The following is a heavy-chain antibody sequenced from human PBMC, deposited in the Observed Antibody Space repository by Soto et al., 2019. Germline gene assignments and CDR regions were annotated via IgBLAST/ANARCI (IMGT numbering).Heavy chain of an antibody. CDR1: GYTFTSYA. D-gene: IGHD3-10*01. J-gene: IGHJ4*02. Sequence: QVQLVQSGAEVKKPGASVKVSCKASGYTFTSYAMHWVRQAPGQRLEWMGWINAGNGNTKYSQKFQGRVTITRDTSGGTAYMEMGSLRSEDTAVYYCARVSGGGGFDYWGQGTLVTVSS. CDR3: ARVSGGGGFDY. V-gene: IGHV1-3*01. CDR2: INAGNGNT.